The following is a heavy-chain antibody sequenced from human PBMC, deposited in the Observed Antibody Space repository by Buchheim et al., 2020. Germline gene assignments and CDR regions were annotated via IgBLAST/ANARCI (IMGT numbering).Heavy chain of an antibody. CDR1: GFAFSSYE. Sequence: EVQLVESGGGLVQPGGSLRLSCAASGFAFSSYEMNWVRQAPGKGLQWVSYLSGSGNTIYYADSVEGRFTLSRDDAQNSLYLQMHSLRADDTAVYYCARGPEYTGYPYYFDSWGQGAL. V-gene: IGHV3-48*03. CDR3: ARGPEYTGYPYYFDS. J-gene: IGHJ4*02. CDR2: LSGSGNTI. D-gene: IGHD5-12*01.